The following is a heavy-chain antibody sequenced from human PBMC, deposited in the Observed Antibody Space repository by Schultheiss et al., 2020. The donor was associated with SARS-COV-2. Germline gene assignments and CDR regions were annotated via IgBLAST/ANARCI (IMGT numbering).Heavy chain of an antibody. J-gene: IGHJ4*02. D-gene: IGHD1-26*01. CDR2: TYYSGST. CDR1: GGSFSGYY. V-gene: IGHV4-59*01. CDR3: AIYRGSYFDY. Sequence: SETLSLTCAVYGGSFSGYYWSWIRQPPGKGLEWIDYTYYSGSTNYNPSLKSRVTISVDTSKNQFSLKLSSVTAADTAVYYCAIYRGSYFDYWGQGTLVTVSS.